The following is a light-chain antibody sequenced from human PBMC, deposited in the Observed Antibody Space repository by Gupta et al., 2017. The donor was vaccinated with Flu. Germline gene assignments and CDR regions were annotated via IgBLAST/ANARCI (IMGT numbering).Light chain of an antibody. CDR2: STS. CDR1: EDIRNS. J-gene: IGKJ4*01. Sequence: PSSLSASVGDRITITCQANEDIRNSLNWYQHKPGKAPELLVYSTSYLESGVPSRFSGSGSGTDFTFTISSVQPEDAATYYCQQYESVPLAFGGGTRVEIK. CDR3: QQYESVPLA. V-gene: IGKV1-33*01.